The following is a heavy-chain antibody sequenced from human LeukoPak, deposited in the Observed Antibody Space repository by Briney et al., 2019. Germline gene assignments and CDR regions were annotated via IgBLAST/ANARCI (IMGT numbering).Heavy chain of an antibody. D-gene: IGHD6-19*01. V-gene: IGHV3-7*01. CDR3: ARVRGGWYDDY. J-gene: IGHJ4*02. Sequence: GGSLRLSCAASGFIFSSYWMSWVRQAPGKGLEWMANIKHDGSEKYYVDSVKGRFTISRDNPKNSLYLQMNSLRAEDTAVYYCARVRGGWYDDYWGQGTLVTVSS. CDR1: GFIFSSYW. CDR2: IKHDGSEK.